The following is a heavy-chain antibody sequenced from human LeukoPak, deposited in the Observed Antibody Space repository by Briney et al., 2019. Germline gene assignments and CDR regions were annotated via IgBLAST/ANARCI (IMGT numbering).Heavy chain of an antibody. CDR1: GGSISSYY. CDR3: ARDRPHYSSSWYYGMDV. D-gene: IGHD6-13*01. CDR2: IYYSGST. V-gene: IGHV4-59*12. J-gene: IGHJ6*02. Sequence: SETLSLTCTVSGGSISSYYWSWIRQPPGKGLEWIGYIYYSGSTNYNPSLKSRVTISVDTSKNQFSLKLSSVTAADTAVYYCARDRPHYSSSWYYGMDVWGQGTTVTVSS.